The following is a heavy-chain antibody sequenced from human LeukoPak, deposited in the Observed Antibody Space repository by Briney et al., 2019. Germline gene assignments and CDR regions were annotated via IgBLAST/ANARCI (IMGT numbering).Heavy chain of an antibody. V-gene: IGHV3-33*01. CDR2: IWYDGSNK. D-gene: IGHD1-20*01. CDR3: ARRRYNWNAIDY. Sequence: PGGSLRLSCAASGFTFSSYGMHWVRQAPGKGLEWVAVIWYDGSNKYYADSVKGRFTISRDNAKNSLYLQMNSLRAEDTAVYYCARRRYNWNAIDYWGQGTLVTVSS. J-gene: IGHJ4*02. CDR1: GFTFSSYG.